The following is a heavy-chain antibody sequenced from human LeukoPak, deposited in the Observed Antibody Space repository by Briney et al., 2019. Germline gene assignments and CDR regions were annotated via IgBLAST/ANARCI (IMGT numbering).Heavy chain of an antibody. Sequence: SETLSLTCAVYGGSITGYYWSWIRQTPGRGLEWVGEIHYTGATSYNPSLKSRATISTDTSKNQFSLRLSSVTAADTAVYYCARVSMETYYDILTGYSTHFDYWGQGTLVTVSS. V-gene: IGHV4-34*01. D-gene: IGHD3-9*01. CDR2: IHYTGAT. CDR3: ARVSMETYYDILTGYSTHFDY. CDR1: GGSITGYY. J-gene: IGHJ4*02.